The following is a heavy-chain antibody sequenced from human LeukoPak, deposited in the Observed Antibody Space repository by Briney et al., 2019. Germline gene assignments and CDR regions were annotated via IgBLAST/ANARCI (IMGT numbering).Heavy chain of an antibody. Sequence: ASVKVSCKASGYTFTSYAMHWVRQAPGQRLEWMGWINAGNGNTKYSQKFQGRVTITRDTSASTAYMELSRLRSEDTAVYYCARGMVRGVIEVDYWGQGTLVTVSS. J-gene: IGHJ4*02. V-gene: IGHV1-3*01. CDR2: INAGNGNT. D-gene: IGHD3-10*01. CDR3: ARGMVRGVIEVDY. CDR1: GYTFTSYA.